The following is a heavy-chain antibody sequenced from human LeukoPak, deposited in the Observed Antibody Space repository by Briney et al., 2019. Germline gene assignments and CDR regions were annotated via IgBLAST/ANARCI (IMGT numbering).Heavy chain of an antibody. V-gene: IGHV1-18*01. Sequence: GASVTVSFKGSVYTFTIYGISWGRQAPGQGGGRMGWISAYNGNTKYAQKLHGILTMTTHTSTSTAYMELRSLRSDDTAVYYCATDYGDYFFDYWGQGTLVTVSS. CDR1: VYTFTIYG. J-gene: IGHJ4*02. D-gene: IGHD4-17*01. CDR2: ISAYNGNT. CDR3: ATDYGDYFFDY.